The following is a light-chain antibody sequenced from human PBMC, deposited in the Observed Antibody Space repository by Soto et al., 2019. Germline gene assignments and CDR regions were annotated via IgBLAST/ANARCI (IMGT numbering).Light chain of an antibody. J-gene: IGLJ3*02. V-gene: IGLV6-57*01. CDR3: QSFDSSDQV. Sequence: NFMLTQPHSVSGSPGKTVTISCTRSSGSIASNYVQWYQQRPGSSPTTVIYEDNQRPSGVPDRFSAAINSSTNSAPLTTGGLKTEDAADYYCQSFDSSDQVFGGGTKLTVL. CDR2: EDN. CDR1: SGSIASNY.